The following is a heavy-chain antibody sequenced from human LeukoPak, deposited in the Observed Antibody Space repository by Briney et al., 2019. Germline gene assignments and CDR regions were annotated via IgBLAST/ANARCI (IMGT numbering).Heavy chain of an antibody. D-gene: IGHD3-3*01. Sequence: ASVKVSCKASGYTFTSYYMHWVRQAPGQGLKWMGWMNPNSGNTGYAQKFQGRVTITRNTSMSTAYMELSSLRSEDTAVHYCARGRITIFGVIGVYWGQGTLVTVSS. J-gene: IGHJ4*02. CDR2: MNPNSGNT. CDR1: GYTFTSYY. V-gene: IGHV1-8*03. CDR3: ARGRITIFGVIGVY.